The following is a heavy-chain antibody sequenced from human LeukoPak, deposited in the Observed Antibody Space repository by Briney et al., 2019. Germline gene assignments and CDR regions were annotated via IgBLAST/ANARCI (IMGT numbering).Heavy chain of an antibody. D-gene: IGHD3-10*01. Sequence: SETLSLTCAVYGGSFSGYYWSWIRQPPGKGLKWIGVINHSGSTNYNPSLKSRVTISVDTSKNQFSLKLSSVTAADTAVYYCARGGTYYYGSGSYYIDYWGQGTLVTVSS. CDR3: ARGGTYYYGSGSYYIDY. V-gene: IGHV4-34*01. CDR2: INHSGST. CDR1: GGSFSGYY. J-gene: IGHJ4*02.